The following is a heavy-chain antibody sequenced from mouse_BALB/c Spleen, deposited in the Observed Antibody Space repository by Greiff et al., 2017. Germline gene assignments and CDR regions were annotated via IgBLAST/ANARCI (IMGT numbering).Heavy chain of an antibody. CDR2: ISSGGSYT. V-gene: IGHV5-9-4*01. Sequence: EVQLVESGGGLVKPGGSLKLSCAASGFTFSSYAMSWVRQSPEKRLEWVAEISSGGSYTYYPDTVTGRFTISRDNAKNTLYLEMSSLRSEDTAMYYCAREGTTVGGAMDYWGQGTSVTVSA. J-gene: IGHJ4*01. CDR3: AREGTTVGGAMDY. D-gene: IGHD1-1*01. CDR1: GFTFSSYA.